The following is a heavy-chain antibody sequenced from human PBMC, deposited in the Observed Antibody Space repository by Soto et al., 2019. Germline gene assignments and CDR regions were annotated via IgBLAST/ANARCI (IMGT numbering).Heavy chain of an antibody. V-gene: IGHV3-30*18. D-gene: IGHD3-22*01. CDR3: AKDNYYDSSGPSDY. CDR2: ISYDGSNK. Sequence: PGGSLRLSCAASGFTFSSYGMHWVRQAPGKGLEWVAVISYDGSNKYYADSVKGRFTISRDNSKNTLYLQMNSLRAEDTAVYYCAKDNYYDSSGPSDYWGQGTLVTVSS. CDR1: GFTFSSYG. J-gene: IGHJ4*02.